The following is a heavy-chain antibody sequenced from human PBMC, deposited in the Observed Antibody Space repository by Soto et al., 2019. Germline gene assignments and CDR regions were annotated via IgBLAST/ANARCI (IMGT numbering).Heavy chain of an antibody. CDR3: ATEMATPTAI. Sequence: SETLSLTCAVDGGSFSGYYWSWIRQPPGKGLEWIGEINHSGSTNYNPSLKSRVTISVDTSKNQFSLKLSSVTAADTAVYYCATEMATPTAIWGQGTMVTVSS. V-gene: IGHV4-34*01. CDR1: GGSFSGYY. CDR2: INHSGST. D-gene: IGHD5-12*01. J-gene: IGHJ3*02.